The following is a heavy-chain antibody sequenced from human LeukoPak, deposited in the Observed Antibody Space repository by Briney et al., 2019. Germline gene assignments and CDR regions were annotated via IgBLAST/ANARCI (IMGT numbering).Heavy chain of an antibody. CDR1: GDTFSIDD. J-gene: IGHJ5*02. Sequence: ASVKLSCKASGDTFSIDDVNWVRQAPGQGREWKGWVNPKSGHTAYTQKFQGRVTMTSDTSPAYLALSSLRFEDPAVYFCARGVVGGTTVGPWGQGPLVTVSS. V-gene: IGHV1-8*01. CDR3: ARGVVGGTTVGP. CDR2: VNPKSGHT. D-gene: IGHD1-7*01.